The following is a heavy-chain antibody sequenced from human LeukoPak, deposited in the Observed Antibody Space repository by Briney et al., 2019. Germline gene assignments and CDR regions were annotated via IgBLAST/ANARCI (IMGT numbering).Heavy chain of an antibody. Sequence: PSETLSLTCTVSGGSISSSSYYWGWLRQPPGKGLEWIGSIYYSGSTYYNPSLKSRVTISADTSKNQFSLKLTSVTAADTAIYYCARQRDYADYLDAFDVWGQGTMVTVSS. CDR2: IYYSGST. CDR3: ARQRDYADYLDAFDV. D-gene: IGHD4-17*01. J-gene: IGHJ3*01. CDR1: GGSISSSSYY. V-gene: IGHV4-39*01.